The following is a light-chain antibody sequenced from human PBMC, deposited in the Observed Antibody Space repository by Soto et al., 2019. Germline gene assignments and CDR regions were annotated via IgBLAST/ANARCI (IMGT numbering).Light chain of an antibody. V-gene: IGLV4-69*01. J-gene: IGLJ3*02. Sequence: QLVLTQSPSASASLGASVNLTCALNSGHSSYAIAWHQQQPEKGPRYLMRLNSDGSHTKGDGIPDRFSGSSSGAERYLTISSLQSEDEADYYCQTWGAGILVFGGGTQLTVL. CDR1: SGHSSYA. CDR3: QTWGAGILV. CDR2: LNSDGSH.